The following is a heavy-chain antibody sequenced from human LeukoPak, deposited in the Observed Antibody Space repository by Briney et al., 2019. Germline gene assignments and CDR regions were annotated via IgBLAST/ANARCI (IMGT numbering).Heavy chain of an antibody. CDR2: INHSGST. CDR3: ARFYYGSGTPLPYYYGMDV. CDR1: GGSFSGYY. Sequence: SETLSLTCGVYGGSFSGYYWNWIRQPPGKGLEWIGEINHSGSTNYNPSLKSRVTISVDTSKNQFSLKLSSVTAADTAVYYCARFYYGSGTPLPYYYGMDVWGQGATVTVSS. J-gene: IGHJ6*02. D-gene: IGHD3-10*01. V-gene: IGHV4-34*01.